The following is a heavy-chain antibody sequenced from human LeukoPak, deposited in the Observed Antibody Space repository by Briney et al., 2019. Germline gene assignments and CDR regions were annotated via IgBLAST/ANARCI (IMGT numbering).Heavy chain of an antibody. CDR1: GFTFSSYE. V-gene: IGHV3-48*03. CDR3: ARVLRGSGSYYPFDY. D-gene: IGHD3-10*01. Sequence: GGSLRLSCAASGFTFSSYEMNWVRQAPGKGLEWVSYISSSGSTIYYADSVKGRFTISRDNAKNSLYLQMNSLRAEDTAVYYCARVLRGSGSYYPFDYWGQGTLVTVSS. J-gene: IGHJ4*02. CDR2: ISSSGSTI.